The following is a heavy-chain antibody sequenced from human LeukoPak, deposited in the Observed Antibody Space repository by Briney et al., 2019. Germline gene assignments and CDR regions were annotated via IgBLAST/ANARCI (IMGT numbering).Heavy chain of an antibody. V-gene: IGHV3-15*01. Sequence: GGSLRLSCAASGFTFSNAWMSGVRQAPGKGLEWIGRVKSKPDGGTTDYAAPVKGRFTVSRDDSKNTLYLQMNSLKIEDTAVYFCAWHYFDYWGQGTLVTVSS. CDR1: GFTFSNAW. J-gene: IGHJ4*02. CDR3: AWHYFDY. CDR2: VKSKPDGGTT.